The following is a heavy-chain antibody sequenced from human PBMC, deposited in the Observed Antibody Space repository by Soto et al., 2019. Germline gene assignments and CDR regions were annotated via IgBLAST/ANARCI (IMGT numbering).Heavy chain of an antibody. CDR1: AYNFTTYW. J-gene: IGHJ4*02. CDR2: IXPADYXT. CDR3: ARRRAWTDPFDF. D-gene: IGHD1-1*01. Sequence: XXSLKISCKASAYNFTTYWIGWVRQMPGKGLELMGVIXPADYXTGYRPNFQGXXTFSADKXXNTDHLQWNCLKAPDTAKYYCARRRAWTDPFDFWGQGTLVTASS. V-gene: IGHV5-51*01.